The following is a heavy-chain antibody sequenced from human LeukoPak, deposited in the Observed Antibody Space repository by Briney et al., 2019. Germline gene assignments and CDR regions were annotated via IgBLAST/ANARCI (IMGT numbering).Heavy chain of an antibody. Sequence: PSETLSLTCTVSGGSISSSSYYWGWIRQPPGKGLEWIGSIYYSGSTYYNPSLKSRVTISVDTSKNQFSLKLSSVTAADTAVYYCAGDYLVDAFDIWGQGTMVTVSS. CDR1: GGSISSSSYY. CDR3: AGDYLVDAFDI. J-gene: IGHJ3*02. CDR2: IYYSGST. D-gene: IGHD3-10*01. V-gene: IGHV4-39*07.